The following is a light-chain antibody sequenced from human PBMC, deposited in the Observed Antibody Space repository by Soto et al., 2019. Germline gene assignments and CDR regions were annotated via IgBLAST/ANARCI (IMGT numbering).Light chain of an antibody. Sequence: EVMMTQSPATLSASPGGRATLSCRASQSVSSHLAWYQQKPGQAPRLLIYGASTRASGVPARFSGSGSGTEFTLTISSLQSEDFAIYYCQQYDDWRLLTFGGGTKVEI. J-gene: IGKJ4*01. CDR2: GAS. V-gene: IGKV3-15*01. CDR3: QQYDDWRLLT. CDR1: QSVSSH.